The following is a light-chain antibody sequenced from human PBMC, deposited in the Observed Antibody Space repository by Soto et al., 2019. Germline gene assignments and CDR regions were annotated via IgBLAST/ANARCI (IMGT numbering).Light chain of an antibody. J-gene: IGKJ1*01. CDR2: GAS. V-gene: IGKV3-15*01. CDR1: QSVSSN. CDR3: QDSTIWPQR. Sequence: EIEMTQSPSALSVSTGERATLSCRASQSVSSNLAWYQQKPGQAPRLLIYGASTRATGIPARFSGSGSGTEFTLTISCLQSEDFTLYYCQDSTIWPQRFGEVA.